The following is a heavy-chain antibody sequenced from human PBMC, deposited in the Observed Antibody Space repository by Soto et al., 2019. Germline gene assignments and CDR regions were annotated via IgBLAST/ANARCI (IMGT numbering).Heavy chain of an antibody. CDR2: LNPNSGNT. J-gene: IGHJ5*02. CDR3: ARHHRYNWNDEGWFDP. D-gene: IGHD1-20*01. V-gene: IGHV1-8*01. CDR1: GYIFSTYD. Sequence: ASVKVSCKASGYIFSTYDINWVRQAPGQGLEWMGWLNPNSGNTGYAQKFQGRVTMTRNTSINTAYMELSSLGSEDTAVYYCARHHRYNWNDEGWFDPWGQGTLVTVSS.